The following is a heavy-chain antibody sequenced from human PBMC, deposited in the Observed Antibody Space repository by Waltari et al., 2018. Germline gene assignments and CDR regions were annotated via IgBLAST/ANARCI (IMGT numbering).Heavy chain of an antibody. J-gene: IGHJ3*02. V-gene: IGHV1-69*06. CDR3: ARDWYDGSGSSAAFDI. D-gene: IGHD3-10*01. Sequence: QVQLVQSGAEVKKPGSSVKVSCKASGGTFSSYAISWVRQAPGQGLEWMGGIIPIFGTANYAQKFQGRVTITADKSTSTAYMELSSLRSEDTAVYYCARDWYDGSGSSAAFDIWGQGTMVTVSS. CDR1: GGTFSSYA. CDR2: IIPIFGTA.